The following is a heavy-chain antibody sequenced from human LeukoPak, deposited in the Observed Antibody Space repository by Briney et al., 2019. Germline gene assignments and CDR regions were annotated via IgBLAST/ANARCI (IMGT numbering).Heavy chain of an antibody. CDR1: GGSISSYY. V-gene: IGHV4-59*01. D-gene: IGHD2-2*01. Sequence: SETLSLTCTVSGGSISSYYRSWIRQPPGKGLEWIGYIYYSGSTNYNPSLKSRVTISVDTSKNQFSLKLSSVTAADTAVYYCARESPGVVVPAATDDAFDIWGQGTMVTVSS. J-gene: IGHJ3*02. CDR3: ARESPGVVVPAATDDAFDI. CDR2: IYYSGST.